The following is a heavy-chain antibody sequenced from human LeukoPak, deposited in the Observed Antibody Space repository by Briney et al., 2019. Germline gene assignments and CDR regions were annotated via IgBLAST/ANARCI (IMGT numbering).Heavy chain of an antibody. CDR2: IYYSGST. CDR1: GGSISSYY. Sequence: SETLSLTCTVSGGSISSYYWSWIRQPPGEGLEWIGYIYYSGSTNYNPSPKSRVTITVDTTNNHFSLKLSSVTAADAAVYYCAGSEYSSSSVDYWGRGTLATVSS. J-gene: IGHJ4*02. CDR3: AGSEYSSSSVDY. V-gene: IGHV4-59*01. D-gene: IGHD6-6*01.